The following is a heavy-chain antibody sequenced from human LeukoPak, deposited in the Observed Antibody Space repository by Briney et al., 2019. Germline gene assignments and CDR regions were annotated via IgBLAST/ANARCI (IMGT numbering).Heavy chain of an antibody. CDR1: GGTFSRYA. D-gene: IGHD4/OR15-4a*01. CDR2: IIPILGIA. J-gene: IGHJ4*02. Sequence: ASVKVSCKASGGTFSRYAISWVRQAPGQGLEWMGRIIPILGIANYAQKFQGRVTITADKSTSTAYMELSSLRSEDTAVYYCARSGGDYGPIDYWGQGTLVTVSS. V-gene: IGHV1-69*04. CDR3: ARSGGDYGPIDY.